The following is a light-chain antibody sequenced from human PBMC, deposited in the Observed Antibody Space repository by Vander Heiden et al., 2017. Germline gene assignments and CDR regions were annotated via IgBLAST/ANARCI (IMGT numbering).Light chain of an antibody. V-gene: IGLV1-40*01. CDR3: QSYDSSLSGYV. Sequence: QSVLTQPPSVSGAPGQRVPISCTGSSPNIGACYDVHWYQQLPGTAPKLLIYGNSNRPSGVPDRFSGSKSGTSASLAITGLQAEDEADYYCQSYDSSLSGYVFGTGTKVTVL. CDR1: SPNIGACYD. J-gene: IGLJ1*01. CDR2: GNS.